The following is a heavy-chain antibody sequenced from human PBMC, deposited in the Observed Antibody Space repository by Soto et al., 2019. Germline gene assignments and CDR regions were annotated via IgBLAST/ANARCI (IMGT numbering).Heavy chain of an antibody. D-gene: IGHD2-2*02. J-gene: IGHJ6*02. Sequence: QVQLQESGPGLVKPSQTLSLTCTVSGGSISSGGYYWSWIRQHPGKGLEWIGYIYYSGSTYYNPSRKSRVTISVDTSKNQFSLKLSSVTAADTAVYYCARTVVVPAAIRGAYYYYGMDVWGQGTTVTVSS. CDR1: GGSISSGGYY. CDR2: IYYSGST. CDR3: ARTVVVPAAIRGAYYYYGMDV. V-gene: IGHV4-31*03.